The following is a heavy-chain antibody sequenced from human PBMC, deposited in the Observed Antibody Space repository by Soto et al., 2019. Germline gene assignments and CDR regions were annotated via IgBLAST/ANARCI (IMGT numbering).Heavy chain of an antibody. J-gene: IGHJ4*01. CDR3: VRLRYSGSGSPTTGRRNYYFDY. CDR2: IHHTGST. Sequence: PSETLSLTCTVSGDSISSGDWWSWVRQPPGKGLEWIGEIHHTGSTNTNPSLKSRVTLSVYKSRNQLSLKLSSVTAADSAVYYCVRLRYSGSGSPTTGRRNYYFDYWGQGTLVTVSS. D-gene: IGHD1-26*01. V-gene: IGHV4-4*02. CDR1: GDSISSGDW.